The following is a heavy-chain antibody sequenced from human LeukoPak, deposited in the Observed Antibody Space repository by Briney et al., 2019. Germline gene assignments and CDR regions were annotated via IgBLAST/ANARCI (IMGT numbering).Heavy chain of an antibody. J-gene: IGHJ6*02. V-gene: IGHV3-74*01. D-gene: IGHD2-8*02. CDR2: IGPDGTGI. Sequence: GGSLRLSCAASGFTFSTYWMHWFRQAPGKGLVWVSRIGPDGTGITYADSVKGRFTISRDIAKNTVYLQMNSLRAEDAALYYCTRVQAGRSGLMDVWGRGTTVTVSS. CDR1: GFTFSTYW. CDR3: TRVQAGRSGLMDV.